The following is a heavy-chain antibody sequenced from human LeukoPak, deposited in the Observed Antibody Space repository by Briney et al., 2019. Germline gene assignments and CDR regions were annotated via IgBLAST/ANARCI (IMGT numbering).Heavy chain of an antibody. CDR1: GCTFSRYW. CDR2: IKQDGSEK. D-gene: IGHD2-2*01. J-gene: IGHJ4*02. Sequence: PGGSLRLSCAASGCTFSRYWMSWVRQPPGKGLELVANIKQDGSEKYYVYSVRGRFTISRDNAKNSLYMQMNSLRAEDTAVYYCARDCSSTICYPDFWGQGTLVTVSS. CDR3: ARDCSSTICYPDF. V-gene: IGHV3-7*04.